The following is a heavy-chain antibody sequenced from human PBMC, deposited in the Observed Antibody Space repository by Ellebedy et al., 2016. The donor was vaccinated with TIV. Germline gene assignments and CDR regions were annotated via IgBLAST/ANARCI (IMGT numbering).Heavy chain of an antibody. J-gene: IGHJ4*02. Sequence: MPSETLSLTCAVHGESFTAYYSTWVRQSPEKGLEWLGEISHGGSGNYNPSLEGRLTISVDKSSNQFSLKLSYVTAADPAVYYCAGTRGYGYVYWGLGTLVTVSS. V-gene: IGHV4-34*01. CDR2: ISHGGSG. D-gene: IGHD5-18*01. CDR3: AGTRGYGYVY. CDR1: GESFTAYY.